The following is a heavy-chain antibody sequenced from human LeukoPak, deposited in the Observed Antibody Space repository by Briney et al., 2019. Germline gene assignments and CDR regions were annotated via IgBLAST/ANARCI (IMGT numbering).Heavy chain of an antibody. D-gene: IGHD1-26*01. V-gene: IGHV4-39*07. Sequence: TSETLSLTCTVSGGSISSSSYYWGWIRQPPGKGLEWIGSIYYSGSTYYNPSLKSRVTISVDTSKNQFSLKLSSVTAADTAVYYCARKSLVGATPYYFDYWGQGTLVTVSS. CDR2: IYYSGST. CDR1: GGSISSSSYY. J-gene: IGHJ4*02. CDR3: ARKSLVGATPYYFDY.